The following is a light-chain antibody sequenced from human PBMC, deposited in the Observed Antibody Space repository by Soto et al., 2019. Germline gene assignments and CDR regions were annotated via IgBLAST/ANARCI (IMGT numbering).Light chain of an antibody. Sequence: QSALTQPASVSGSPGQSITISCTGTSSDVGSYNLVSWYQQHPGKAPKLMIYEGSKRPSGVSNRFSGSKSANTASLTISGLQAEDEADYYCCSYAGSMTVVFGGGTKLTVL. CDR3: CSYAGSMTVV. J-gene: IGLJ2*01. CDR2: EGS. CDR1: SSDVGSYNL. V-gene: IGLV2-23*03.